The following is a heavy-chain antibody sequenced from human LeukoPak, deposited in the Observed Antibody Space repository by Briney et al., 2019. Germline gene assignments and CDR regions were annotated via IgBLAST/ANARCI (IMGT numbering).Heavy chain of an antibody. CDR1: GCTFSSYA. CDR2: IIPIFGTA. J-gene: IGHJ1*01. V-gene: IGHV1-69*13. D-gene: IGHD6-19*01. Sequence: SVKVSCKASGCTFSSYAISWVRQAPGQGLEWMGGIIPIFGTANYAQKFQGRVTITADESTSTAYMELSSLRSEDTAVYYCARAGVGYSSGWYPAEYFQHWGQGTLVTVSS. CDR3: ARAGVGYSSGWYPAEYFQH.